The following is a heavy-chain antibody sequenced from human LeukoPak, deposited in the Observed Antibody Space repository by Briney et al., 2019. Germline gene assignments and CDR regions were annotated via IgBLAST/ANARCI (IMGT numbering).Heavy chain of an antibody. V-gene: IGHV3-30*04. CDR2: ISYDGSNT. CDR1: GFTFSTYA. CDR3: ARAERGGYSGYDYGMDL. Sequence: PGGSLRLSCAASGFTFSTYAMHWVRQAPGKGLEWVAVISYDGSNTNYADSVKGRFTISRDNSKNTLYLQMNSLRAEDTAVYYCARAERGGYSGYDYGMDLWGKGTTVTVSS. J-gene: IGHJ6*04. D-gene: IGHD5-12*01.